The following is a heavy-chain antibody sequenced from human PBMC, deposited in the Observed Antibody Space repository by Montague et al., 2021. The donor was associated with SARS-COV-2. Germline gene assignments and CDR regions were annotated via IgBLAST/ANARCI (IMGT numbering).Heavy chain of an antibody. J-gene: IGHJ6*02. D-gene: IGHD3-10*01. Sequence: SLRLSCAASGFTFSSYSMNWVRQAPGKRLEWVSSISSSSSYIYYADSVKGRFTISRDNAKNSLYLQMNSLRAEDTAVYYCARDPLDYGLWSSGSYYNAYYYYYGMDVWGQGTTVTASS. CDR1: GFTFSSYS. V-gene: IGHV3-21*01. CDR2: ISSSSSYI. CDR3: ARDPLDYGLWSSGSYYNAYYYYYGMDV.